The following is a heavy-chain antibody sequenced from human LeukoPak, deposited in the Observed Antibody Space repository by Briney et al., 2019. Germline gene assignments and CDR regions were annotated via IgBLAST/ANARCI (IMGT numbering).Heavy chain of an antibody. J-gene: IGHJ4*02. CDR2: INPNSGGT. CDR1: GYTFTDYY. Sequence: ASVKVSCKASGYTFTDYYIQWARQAPGQGPEWMGWINPNSGGTNYAQKFQGRVTMTRDTSISTAYMELSRLRSDDTAVYYCARDPSTLWELPPLDYWGQGTLVTVSS. D-gene: IGHD1-26*01. V-gene: IGHV1-2*02. CDR3: ARDPSTLWELPPLDY.